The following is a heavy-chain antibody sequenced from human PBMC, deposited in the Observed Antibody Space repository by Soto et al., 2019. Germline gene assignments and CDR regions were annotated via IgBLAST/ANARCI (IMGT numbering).Heavy chain of an antibody. CDR2: IIPMLTVT. CDR3: SIGSWSAETFDV. CDR1: GGTFSTYT. Sequence: QVHLEQSGAEGKKPGSSVKVSCKAAGGTFSTYTLIWVRQAPGQGLEWMGRIIPMLTVTNSAQKFQGRVTLTADKSTSTAFLELTSLTSDDTAVYYCSIGSWSAETFDVWGQGPMVTVSS. V-gene: IGHV1-69*02. D-gene: IGHD2-2*01. J-gene: IGHJ3*01.